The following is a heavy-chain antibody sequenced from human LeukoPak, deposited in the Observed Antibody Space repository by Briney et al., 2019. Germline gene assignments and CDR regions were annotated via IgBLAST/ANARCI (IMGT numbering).Heavy chain of an antibody. J-gene: IGHJ4*02. CDR3: ARDRNLYSGSFAS. Sequence: ASAKVSCKASGYTFSGDYVHWVRQAPGQGLEWMGRINPSTGGTTYAQKFQGRVTMTRDTSVSTAYMELNRLTSDDTAVYFCARDRNLYSGSFASWGQGTLVTVSS. D-gene: IGHD1-26*01. CDR2: INPSTGGT. CDR1: GYTFSGDY. V-gene: IGHV1-2*06.